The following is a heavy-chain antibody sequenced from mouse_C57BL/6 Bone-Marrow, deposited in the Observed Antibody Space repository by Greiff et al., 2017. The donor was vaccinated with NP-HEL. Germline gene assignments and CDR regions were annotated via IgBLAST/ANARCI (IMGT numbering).Heavy chain of an antibody. J-gene: IGHJ4*01. Sequence: EVQLQQSGAELVRPGASVKLSCTVSGFNIKDDYMHWVKQRPDQGLEWIGWIDPENGDPEYASKFQGKATLTADTSSNPAYLQLSSLTSEDTAVYYCTTGGSSLYAMDYWGQGTSVTVSS. V-gene: IGHV14-4*01. CDR1: GFNIKDDY. CDR3: TTGGSSLYAMDY. D-gene: IGHD1-1*01. CDR2: IDPENGDP.